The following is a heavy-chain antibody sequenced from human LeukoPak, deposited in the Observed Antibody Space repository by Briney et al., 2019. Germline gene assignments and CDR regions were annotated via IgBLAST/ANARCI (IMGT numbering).Heavy chain of an antibody. D-gene: IGHD2-2*01. CDR3: ARDKVVPAALYYFDY. Sequence: GRSLRLSCAASGFTFSSYGMHWVRQAPGKGLEWVAVIWYDGSNKYYADSVKGRFTISRDNSKNTLYLQMNSLRAEDTAVYYCARDKVVPAALYYFDYWGQGTLVTVSS. V-gene: IGHV3-33*01. CDR1: GFTFSSYG. CDR2: IWYDGSNK. J-gene: IGHJ4*02.